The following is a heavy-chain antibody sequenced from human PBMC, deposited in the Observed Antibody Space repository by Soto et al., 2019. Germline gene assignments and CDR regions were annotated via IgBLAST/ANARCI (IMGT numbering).Heavy chain of an antibody. CDR2: ISGSGGST. J-gene: IGHJ4*03. Sequence: GGSLRLSCAASGFTFSSYAMSWVRQAPGKGLEWVSAISGSGGSTYYADSVKGRFTISRDNSKNTLYLQMNSLRAEDTAGYVCSLVLPRPQESFHFWYQATLGTGSS. CDR3: SLVLPRPQESFHF. V-gene: IGHV3-23*01. CDR1: GFTFSSYA.